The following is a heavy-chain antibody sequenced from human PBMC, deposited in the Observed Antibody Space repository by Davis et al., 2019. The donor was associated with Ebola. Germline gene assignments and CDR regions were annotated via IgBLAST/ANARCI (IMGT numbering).Heavy chain of an antibody. Sequence: GESLKISCAASGFTFSSYSMNWVRQAPGKGLEWVSSISSSSSYIYYADSVKGRFTISRDNAKTSLYLQMNSLRAEDTAVYYCARAPRDYIWGSYRLNWFDPWGQGTLVTVSS. V-gene: IGHV3-21*01. CDR1: GFTFSSYS. J-gene: IGHJ5*02. CDR2: ISSSSSYI. CDR3: ARAPRDYIWGSYRLNWFDP. D-gene: IGHD3-16*02.